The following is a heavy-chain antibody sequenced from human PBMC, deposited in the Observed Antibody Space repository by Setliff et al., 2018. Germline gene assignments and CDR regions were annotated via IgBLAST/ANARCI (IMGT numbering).Heavy chain of an antibody. CDR2: ISSRSNTI. J-gene: IGHJ4*01. CDR1: GFTFSTYS. Sequence: GSLRLSCAASGFTFSTYSINWVRQAPGKGLEWIAYISSRSNTIYYADSVKGRFTISRDNAKNSLYLQLNSLRAEDTAVYYCATSTITTYYFDYWGHGTLVTVSS. D-gene: IGHD4-4*01. CDR3: ATSTITTYYFDY. V-gene: IGHV3-48*01.